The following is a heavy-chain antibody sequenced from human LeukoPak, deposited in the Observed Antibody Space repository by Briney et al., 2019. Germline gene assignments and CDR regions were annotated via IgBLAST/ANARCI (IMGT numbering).Heavy chain of an antibody. CDR1: GGTFSSYA. CDR3: ARDSPPNWFDP. J-gene: IGHJ5*02. Sequence: ASVKVSCKASGGTFSSYAISWVRQAPGQGLEWMGWINAGNGNTKYSQRFQGRVTITRDTSASTAYMELSSLRSEDTAVYYCARDSPPNWFDPWGQGTLVTVSS. CDR2: INAGNGNT. V-gene: IGHV1-3*01.